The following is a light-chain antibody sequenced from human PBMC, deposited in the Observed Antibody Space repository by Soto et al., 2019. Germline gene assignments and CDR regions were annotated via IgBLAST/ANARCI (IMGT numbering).Light chain of an antibody. CDR2: AAS. CDR3: QHSYSSPV. V-gene: IGKV1-39*01. J-gene: IGKJ5*01. Sequence: DIQMTQSPSSLSASVGDRVTITCRASQSISNYLIWYQQNPGKAPXXLIYAASSLQTGVPSRFSGIGSGTDFTLTISSLKPEDSATYYCQHSYSSPVFGQGTRLEIK. CDR1: QSISNY.